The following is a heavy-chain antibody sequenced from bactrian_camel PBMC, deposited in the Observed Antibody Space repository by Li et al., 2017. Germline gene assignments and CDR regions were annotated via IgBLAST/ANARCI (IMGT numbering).Heavy chain of an antibody. J-gene: IGHJ4*01. CDR2: MDTDGSA. V-gene: IGHV3S53*01. CDR1: GNTDNKDYC. Sequence: HVQLVESGGGSVRAGGSLRLSCVVSGNTDNKDYCMGWFRQAPGKEREGVASMDTDGSASYKNHVRGRFTISRDNEKRTMYLQMNNLKPDDAGLYRCVAESLCAWLGTTEGYFGQGTQVTVS. D-gene: IGHD3*01.